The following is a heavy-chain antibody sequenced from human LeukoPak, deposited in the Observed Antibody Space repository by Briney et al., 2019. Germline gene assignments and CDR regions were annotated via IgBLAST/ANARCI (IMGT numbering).Heavy chain of an antibody. J-gene: IGHJ4*02. CDR2: IWYDGSNK. Sequence: GGSLRLSCAASGFIFSSYSMNWVRQAPGKGLEWVAVIWYDGSNKYYADSVKGRFTISRDNSKNTLYLQMNSLRAEDTAVYYCARDLYGGNFHCPFDYWGQGTLVTVSS. CDR1: GFIFSSYS. V-gene: IGHV3-33*08. CDR3: ARDLYGGNFHCPFDY. D-gene: IGHD4-23*01.